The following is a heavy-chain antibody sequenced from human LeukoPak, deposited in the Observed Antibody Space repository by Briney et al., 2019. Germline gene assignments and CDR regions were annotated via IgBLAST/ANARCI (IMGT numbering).Heavy chain of an antibody. V-gene: IGHV1-2*02. D-gene: IGHD5-12*01. CDR3: ASTGWLRKNWFDP. CDR2: TNPNSGGT. Sequence: GASVKVPCKASGYTFTGYYMHWVRQAPGQGLEWMGWTNPNSGGTNYAQKFQGRVTMTRDTSISTAYMELSRLRSDDTAVYYCASTGWLRKNWFDPWGQGTLVTVSS. CDR1: GYTFTGYY. J-gene: IGHJ5*02.